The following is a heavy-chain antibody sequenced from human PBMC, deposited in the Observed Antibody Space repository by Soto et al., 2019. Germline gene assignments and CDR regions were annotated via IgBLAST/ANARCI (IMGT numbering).Heavy chain of an antibody. D-gene: IGHD6-6*01. CDR3: AKCIAARLASYGMDV. Sequence: ASVKVSCKASGYTFTSYDINWVRQATGQGLEWMGWMNPNSGNTGYAQKFQGRVTMTRNTSISTAYMELSSLRSEDTAVYYCAKCIAARLASYGMDVWGQGTTVTVSS. CDR1: GYTFTSYD. V-gene: IGHV1-8*01. J-gene: IGHJ6*02. CDR2: MNPNSGNT.